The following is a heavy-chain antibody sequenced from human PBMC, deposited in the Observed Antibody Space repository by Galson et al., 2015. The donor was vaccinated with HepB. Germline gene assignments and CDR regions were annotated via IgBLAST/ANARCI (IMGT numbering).Heavy chain of an antibody. CDR1: GYTFTSYA. CDR3: ARGAGEDYDGFYFDL. Sequence: SVKVSCKASGYTFTSYAVNWVRQAPGQGLEWMGWIDTYTGNPTYAQGFTGRFVFSLDTSVSTSYLQINSLKADDTAIYYCARGAGEDYDGFYFDLWGQGTQVTVSS. D-gene: IGHD4-23*01. CDR2: IDTYTGNP. J-gene: IGHJ4*02. V-gene: IGHV7-4-1*02.